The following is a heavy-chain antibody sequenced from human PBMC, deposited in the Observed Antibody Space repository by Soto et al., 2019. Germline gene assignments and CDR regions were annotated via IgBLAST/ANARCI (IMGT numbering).Heavy chain of an antibody. J-gene: IGHJ6*02. V-gene: IGHV2-5*02. CDR2: IYWDDDK. CDR1: GFSLSTSGVG. D-gene: IGHD4-4*01. Sequence: QITLKESGPTLVKPTQTLTLTCTFSGFSLSTSGVGVGWIRQPPGKALEWLALIYWDDDKRYSPSLKSRLTITKDTSKNQVVLTMTNMDPVDTATYYCAHKTVTNYYYYYGMDVWGQGTTVTVSS. CDR3: AHKTVTNYYYYYGMDV.